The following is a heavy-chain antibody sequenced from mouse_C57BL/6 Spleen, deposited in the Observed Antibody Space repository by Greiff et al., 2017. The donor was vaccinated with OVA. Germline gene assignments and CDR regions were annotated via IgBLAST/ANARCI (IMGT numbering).Heavy chain of an antibody. J-gene: IGHJ2*01. V-gene: IGHV3-1*01. CDR2: ISYSGST. CDR3: ARVGGLDYFDY. D-gene: IGHD3-3*01. CDR1: GYSITSGYD. Sequence: DVQLQESGPGMVKPSQSLSLTCTVTGYSITSGYDWHWIRHFPGNKLEWMGYISYSGSTNYNPSLKSRISITHDTSKNHFFLKLNSVTTEDTATYYCARVGGLDYFDYWGQGTTLTVSS.